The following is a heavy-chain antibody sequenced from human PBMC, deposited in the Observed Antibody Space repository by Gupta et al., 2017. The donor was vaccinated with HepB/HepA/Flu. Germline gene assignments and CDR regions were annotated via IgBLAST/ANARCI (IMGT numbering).Heavy chain of an antibody. V-gene: IGHV4-34*01. CDR1: GGSFSGYY. J-gene: IGHJ3*02. CDR3: ARDFYHGEAFDI. CDR2: INHSGST. Sequence: VQLQQWGAGLLKPSETLSLTCAVYGGSFSGYYWSWIRQPPGKGLEWIGEINHSGSTNYNPSLKSRVTISVDTSKNQFSLKLSSVTAADTTVYYCARDFYHGEAFDIWGQGTMVTVSS. D-gene: IGHD2-2*01.